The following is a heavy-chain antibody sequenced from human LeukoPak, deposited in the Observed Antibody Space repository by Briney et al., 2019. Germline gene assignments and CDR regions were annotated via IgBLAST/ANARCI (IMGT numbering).Heavy chain of an antibody. Sequence: PSETLSLTCSVSGASFSTNYWSWIRQPPGRGLEWIGYVFDSGSTNYNPSLKSRVTISVDTSKNQFSLKLNSVTAADTAVYYCARHRYYYDTSGYAFDCWGQGTLVTVSS. CDR3: ARHRYYYDTSGYAFDC. D-gene: IGHD3-22*01. J-gene: IGHJ4*02. CDR2: VFDSGST. CDR1: GASFSTNY. V-gene: IGHV4-59*08.